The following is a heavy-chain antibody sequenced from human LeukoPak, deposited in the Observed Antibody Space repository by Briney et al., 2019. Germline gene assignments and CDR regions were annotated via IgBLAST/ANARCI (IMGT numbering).Heavy chain of an antibody. J-gene: IGHJ4*02. V-gene: IGHV4-59*08. CDR3: ARHEVGCRTTSCYPYYFDY. D-gene: IGHD2-2*01. CDR1: DGSISNYY. CDR2: AYYSGST. Sequence: SETLSLTCSVFDGSISNYYLSWIRQPPGKGLEWIGYAYYSGSTTYNPSLKSRVAISVDKSKNQFSLKLSSVTAADTAVYYCARHEVGCRTTSCYPYYFDYWGQGTLVTVSS.